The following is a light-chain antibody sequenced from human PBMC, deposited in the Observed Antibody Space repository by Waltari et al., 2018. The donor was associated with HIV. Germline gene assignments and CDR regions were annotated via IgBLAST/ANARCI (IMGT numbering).Light chain of an antibody. CDR1: SSTIGAGSD. Sequence: QSTLTQPPSVSGAPGQTVTISCTGSSSTIGAGSDVHWYQHFPGSAPKLLIYGNNNRPSGVPDRFSGSKSGTSASLAITGLQAEDEADYYCQSSDKSLGNSRIFGSGTKVTVL. J-gene: IGLJ1*01. V-gene: IGLV1-40*01. CDR2: GNN. CDR3: QSSDKSLGNSRI.